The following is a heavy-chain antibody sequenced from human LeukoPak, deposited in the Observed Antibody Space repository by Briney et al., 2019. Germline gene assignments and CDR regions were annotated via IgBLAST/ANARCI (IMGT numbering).Heavy chain of an antibody. V-gene: IGHV4-34*01. CDR3: ARGWFQGLSQNWNDRVDAFDI. D-gene: IGHD1-1*01. CDR2: INHSGST. Sequence: SETLTLTCAVYGGSFSGYYWSWIRQPPGKGLEWIGEINHSGSTNYNPSLKSRVTISVDTSKNQFSLKLSSVTAADTAVYYCARGWFQGLSQNWNDRVDAFDIWGQGTMVTVSS. J-gene: IGHJ3*02. CDR1: GGSFSGYY.